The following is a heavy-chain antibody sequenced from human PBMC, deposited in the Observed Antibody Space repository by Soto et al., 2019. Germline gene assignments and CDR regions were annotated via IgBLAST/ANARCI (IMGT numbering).Heavy chain of an antibody. D-gene: IGHD1-20*01. CDR2: MNPNSGNT. Sequence: QVQLVQSGAEVKKPGASVKVSCKASGYTFTSYDINWVRQATGQGLEWMGWMNPNSGNTGYAQKFQGXXTXTXXTSISTAYMELSSLRSEDTAVYYCLVLGGGDYFDYWGQGTLVTVSS. J-gene: IGHJ4*02. CDR3: LVLGGGDYFDY. V-gene: IGHV1-8*01. CDR1: GYTFTSYD.